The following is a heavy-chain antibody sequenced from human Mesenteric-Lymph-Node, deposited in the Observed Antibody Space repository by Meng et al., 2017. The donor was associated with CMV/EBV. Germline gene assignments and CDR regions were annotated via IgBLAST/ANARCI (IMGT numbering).Heavy chain of an antibody. CDR1: GFTFSSYA. CDR2: IYSGNDST. Sequence: GESLKISCAASGFTFSSYAMSWVRQAPGKGLEWVSVIYSGNDSTYYVDSVKGRFTISRDNSKNTLHLQMNSLRAEDTAVYYCAKGFRFLEWSYFDYWGQGTLVTVSS. V-gene: IGHV3-23*03. J-gene: IGHJ4*02. D-gene: IGHD3-3*01. CDR3: AKGFRFLEWSYFDY.